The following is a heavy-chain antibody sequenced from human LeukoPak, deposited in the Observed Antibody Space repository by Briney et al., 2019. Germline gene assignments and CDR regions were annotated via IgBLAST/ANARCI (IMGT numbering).Heavy chain of an antibody. CDR3: AKDQTPSITMVRGVPSR. CDR1: GFTFSSYA. D-gene: IGHD3-10*01. J-gene: IGHJ4*02. CDR2: ISGSGGST. Sequence: GGSLRLSCAASGFTFSSYAMSWVRQAPGKGLEWVSAISGSGGSTYYADSVKGRFTISRDNSKNTLYLQMNSLRAEDTAVYYCAKDQTPSITMVRGVPSRWGQGALVTVSS. V-gene: IGHV3-23*01.